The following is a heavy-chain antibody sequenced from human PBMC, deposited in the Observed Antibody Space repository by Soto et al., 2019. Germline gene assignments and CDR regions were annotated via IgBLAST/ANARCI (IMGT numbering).Heavy chain of an antibody. CDR3: ARESDSSGYVPFDY. D-gene: IGHD3-22*01. CDR1: GYTFTSYG. V-gene: IGHV1-18*01. J-gene: IGHJ4*02. Sequence: QVQLVQSGAEVKKPGASGKVSCKASGYTFTSYGISWVRQAPGQGLAWMGWISAYNGTTNYAQKIQGRVTMTTDTSTSTAYMELRSLRADDTAVYYCARESDSSGYVPFDYWGQGTLVTVSS. CDR2: ISAYNGTT.